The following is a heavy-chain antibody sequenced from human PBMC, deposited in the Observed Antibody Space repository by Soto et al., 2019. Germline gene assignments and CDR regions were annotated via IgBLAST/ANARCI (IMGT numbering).Heavy chain of an antibody. D-gene: IGHD1-1*01. CDR3: ARGGIQLSYAFDY. J-gene: IGHJ4*02. V-gene: IGHV4-4*07. CDR2: IYTSGAT. Sequence: SETLSLTCIVSGSSFSNFYWSWIRQPAGKGLEWIGRIYTSGATSYNPSLKSRVTMSVDTSQTQMSLNSRSVTAADTAVYYCARGGIQLSYAFDYWGQGILVTVYS. CDR1: GSSFSNFY.